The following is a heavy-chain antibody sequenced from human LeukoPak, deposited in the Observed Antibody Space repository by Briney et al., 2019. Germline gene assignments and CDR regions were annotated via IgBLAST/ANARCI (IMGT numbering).Heavy chain of an antibody. CDR2: IIPIFGTA. D-gene: IGHD3-10*01. J-gene: IGHJ4*02. CDR1: GGTFSSYA. V-gene: IGHV1-69*13. CDR3: AADGYRGSGTPH. Sequence: SVKVSCKSSGGTFSSYAISWVRQAPGQGLEWMGGIIPIFGTANYAQKFQGRVTTTADESTSTAYMELSSLRSEDTAVYYCAADGYRGSGTPHWGQGTLVTVSS.